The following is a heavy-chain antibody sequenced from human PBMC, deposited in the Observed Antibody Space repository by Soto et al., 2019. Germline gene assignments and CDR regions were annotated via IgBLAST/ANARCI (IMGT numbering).Heavy chain of an antibody. CDR3: ARLGPIVVVPAAMYWFDP. CDR1: GYSFTSYW. D-gene: IGHD2-2*01. CDR2: IYPGDSDT. J-gene: IGHJ5*02. V-gene: IGHV5-51*01. Sequence: GESLKISCKGSGYSFTSYWIGWVRQMPGKGLEWMEIIYPGDSDTRYSPSFQGQVTISADKSISTAYLQWSSLKASDTAMYYCARLGPIVVVPAAMYWFDPWGQGTLVTVSS.